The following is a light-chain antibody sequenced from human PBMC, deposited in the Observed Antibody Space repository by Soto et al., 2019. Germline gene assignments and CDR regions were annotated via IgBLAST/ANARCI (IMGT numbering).Light chain of an antibody. CDR1: SSDFGGYNY. CDR3: SSYAGSNNFEV. CDR2: EVI. Sequence: QSVLTQSPSVSGSPGQSVTISCTGTSSDFGGYNYVSWYQQHPGKAPKLMIYEVIKRPSGVPDRFSGSKSGNTASLTVSGLQDEDEADYYCSSYAGSNNFEVFGTGTKVTVL. V-gene: IGLV2-8*01. J-gene: IGLJ1*01.